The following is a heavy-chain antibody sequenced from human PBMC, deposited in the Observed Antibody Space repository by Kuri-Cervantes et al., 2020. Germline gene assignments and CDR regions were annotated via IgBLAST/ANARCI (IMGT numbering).Heavy chain of an antibody. CDR1: GGSISSSSYY. D-gene: IGHD3-22*01. Sequence: ESLKISCTVSGGSISSSSYYWGWIRQPPGKGLEWIGSIYYSGSTYYNPSLKSRVTISADTSKNQFSLKLSSVTAADTAVYYCARLWHYYDSSGYNYMDVWGKGTTVTVSS. J-gene: IGHJ6*03. V-gene: IGHV4-39*01. CDR2: IYYSGST. CDR3: ARLWHYYDSSGYNYMDV.